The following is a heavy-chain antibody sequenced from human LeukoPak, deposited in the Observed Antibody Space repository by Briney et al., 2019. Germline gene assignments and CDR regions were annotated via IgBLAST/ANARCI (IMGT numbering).Heavy chain of an antibody. V-gene: IGHV1-69*02. CDR3: AGRHARRGFDDY. J-gene: IGHJ4*02. CDR2: IIPILGIA. D-gene: IGHD3-16*01. Sequence: ASVKVSCKASGGTFSSYTISWVRQAPGQGFEWMGRIIPILGIANYAQKFQGRVTITADKSTSTAYMELSSLRSEDTAVYYCAGRHARRGFDDYWGQGTLVTVSS. CDR1: GGTFSSYT.